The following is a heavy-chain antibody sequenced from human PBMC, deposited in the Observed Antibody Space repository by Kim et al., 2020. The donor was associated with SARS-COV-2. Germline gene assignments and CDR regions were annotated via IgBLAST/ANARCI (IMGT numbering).Heavy chain of an antibody. Sequence: GGSLRLSCAASGFTFSSYAMHWVRQAPGKGLEWVAVISYDGSNKYYADSVKGRFTISRDNSKNTLYLQMNSLRAEDTAVYYCARARASIAAAAIDYWGQGTLVTVSS. CDR1: GFTFSSYA. V-gene: IGHV3-30*04. J-gene: IGHJ4*02. D-gene: IGHD6-13*01. CDR3: ARARASIAAAAIDY. CDR2: ISYDGSNK.